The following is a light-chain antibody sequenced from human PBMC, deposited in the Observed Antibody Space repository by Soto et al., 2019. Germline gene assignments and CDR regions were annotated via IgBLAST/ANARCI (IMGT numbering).Light chain of an antibody. CDR2: EVS. CDR3: SLYISGSTYV. V-gene: IGLV2-18*01. Sequence: QSVLTQPPSVSGSPGQSVTISCTGTSSDVGSYNRISWYQQPPGTAPKLIMYEVSNRPSGVPDRFSGSKSGSTASLTISGLQAEDEADYYCSLYISGSTYVFGTGTQLTVL. CDR1: SSDVGSYNR. J-gene: IGLJ1*01.